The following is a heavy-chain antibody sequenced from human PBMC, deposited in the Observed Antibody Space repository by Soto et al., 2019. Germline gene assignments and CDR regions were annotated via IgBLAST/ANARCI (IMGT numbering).Heavy chain of an antibody. Sequence: ASVKVSCKASGYTVTRHDVNWVRQAPGQGPEWLGRMSPERGETAYAQSFQGRVHMTRDTSLSTAYLELSSLRSGATAMYFCARAIVGGSTRAFDLWGQGTMVTVSS. V-gene: IGHV1-8*01. CDR2: MSPERGET. CDR3: ARAIVGGSTRAFDL. D-gene: IGHD1-26*01. J-gene: IGHJ3*01. CDR1: GYTVTRHD.